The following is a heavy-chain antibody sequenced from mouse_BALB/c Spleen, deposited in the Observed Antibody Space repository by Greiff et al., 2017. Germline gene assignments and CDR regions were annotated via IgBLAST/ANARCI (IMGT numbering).Heavy chain of an antibody. J-gene: IGHJ3*01. V-gene: IGHV1-4*02. D-gene: IGHD1-2*01. CDR2: INPSSGYT. CDR1: GYTFTSYT. CDR3: ARYDLRLTWFAY. Sequence: QVQLQQSAAELARPGASVKMSCKASGYTFTSYTMHWVKQRPGQGLEWIGYINPSSGYTEYNQKFKDKTTLTADKSSSTAYMQLSSLTSEDSAVYYCARYDLRLTWFAYWGQGTLVTVSA.